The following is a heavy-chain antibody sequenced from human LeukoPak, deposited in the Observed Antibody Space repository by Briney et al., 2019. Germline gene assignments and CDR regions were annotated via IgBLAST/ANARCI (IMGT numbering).Heavy chain of an antibody. V-gene: IGHV4-38-2*01. Sequence: SETLSLPCEVSNHPNTSDYYRVWTRQPPGQGLEWIGQIFHSWIPHYNPSLKNRVTMSVDTSRSQFSVTLNSVTAADTAVYYCGRAGFGTAYNRFYYYIDVWGKGTTVTVSS. CDR2: IFHSWIP. CDR1: NHPNTSDYY. CDR3: GRAGFGTAYNRFYYYIDV. J-gene: IGHJ6*03. D-gene: IGHD3-16*01.